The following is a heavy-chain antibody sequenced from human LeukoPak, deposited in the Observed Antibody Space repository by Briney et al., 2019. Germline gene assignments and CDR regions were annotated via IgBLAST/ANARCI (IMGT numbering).Heavy chain of an antibody. CDR2: ISGSGGST. V-gene: IGHV3-23*01. D-gene: IGHD3-22*01. CDR3: AKQRAYATMTHFDY. CDR1: GFTFSSYA. Sequence: GGSLKLSRAASGFTFSSYAMSWVRQAPGKGLEWVSAISGSGGSTYYADSVKGRFTISRDNSKNTLYLQMNSLRVEDTAVYYCAKQRAYATMTHFDYWGQGTLVTVSS. J-gene: IGHJ4*02.